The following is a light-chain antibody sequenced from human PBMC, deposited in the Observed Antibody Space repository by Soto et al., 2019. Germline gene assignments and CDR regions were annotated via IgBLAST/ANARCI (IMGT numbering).Light chain of an antibody. CDR2: DAS. Sequence: DIQMTQSPSSLSASVGDRVTITCQASQDISIYLNWYKQRPGKAPEVLIYDASNLERGVPSRFSGSGSGTDFSLTITGLRPEDLATYYCQQRDTLLTFGGGTTVEL. V-gene: IGKV1-33*01. CDR1: QDISIY. J-gene: IGKJ4*01. CDR3: QQRDTLLT.